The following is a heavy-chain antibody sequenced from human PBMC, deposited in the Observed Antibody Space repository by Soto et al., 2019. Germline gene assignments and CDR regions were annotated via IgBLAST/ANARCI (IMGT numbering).Heavy chain of an antibody. Sequence: NPSETLSLTCTVSGGSISSGGYYWSWIRQHPGKGLEWIGYIYYSGSTYYNPSLKSRVTISVDTSKNQFSLKLSSVTAADTAVYYCARDPGRITMIVEPSFAFDIWGQGTMVTVSS. J-gene: IGHJ3*02. V-gene: IGHV4-31*03. CDR3: ARDPGRITMIVEPSFAFDI. CDR2: IYYSGST. D-gene: IGHD3-22*01. CDR1: GGSISSGGYY.